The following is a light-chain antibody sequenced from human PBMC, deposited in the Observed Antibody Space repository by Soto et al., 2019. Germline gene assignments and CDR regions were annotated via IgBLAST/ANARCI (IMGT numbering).Light chain of an antibody. J-gene: IGKJ2*01. CDR2: GAS. V-gene: IGKV3-20*01. CDR1: QSVSSSY. Sequence: EIVLTQSPGTLSLSPGDRATLSCRASQSVSSSYLAWYQQKPGQAPSLLIYGASNRATGIPDRFSGGGSWTVFTLTISRLEPEDFAVYYCQQYGKSAMFTFGQGTKLEIK. CDR3: QQYGKSAMFT.